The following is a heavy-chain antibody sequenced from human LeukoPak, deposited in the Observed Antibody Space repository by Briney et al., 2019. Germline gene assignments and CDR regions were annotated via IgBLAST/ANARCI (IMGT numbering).Heavy chain of an antibody. Sequence: GGSLRLSCAASGFTFSSYAMGWVRQAPGKGLEWVSAITASGGNTYYADSVKGRFTISRDNSKNTLYLQVNSLRAEATAVYYGAKGNGYSYGRYYFDYWGQGTLVTVSS. J-gene: IGHJ4*02. CDR1: GFTFSSYA. CDR3: AKGNGYSYGRYYFDY. D-gene: IGHD5-18*01. CDR2: ITASGGNT. V-gene: IGHV3-23*01.